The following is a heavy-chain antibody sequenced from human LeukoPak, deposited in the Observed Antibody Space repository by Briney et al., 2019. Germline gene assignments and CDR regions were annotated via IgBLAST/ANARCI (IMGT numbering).Heavy chain of an antibody. CDR3: ATFGSFYC. V-gene: IGHV3-15*01. CDR2: IKSKTDVGTS. Sequence: PGGSLRLSCAASGFTFSYAWMSWVRQAPGKGLEWVGRIKSKTDVGTSEYAAPVNARFTISRDDSKNTLYLQLNSLKTEDTGVYYCATFGSFYCWGQGTLVTVSS. CDR1: GFTFSYAW. D-gene: IGHD2-15*01. J-gene: IGHJ4*02.